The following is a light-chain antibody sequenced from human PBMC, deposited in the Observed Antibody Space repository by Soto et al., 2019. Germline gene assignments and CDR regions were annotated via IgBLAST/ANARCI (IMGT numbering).Light chain of an antibody. Sequence: DIVMTQSPATLSVSPGERATLSCRASQSVASNLAWYQQRPVQAPRLLFYGASTRATGVPFRFSGSGSGTEFTLTISSLQSEDFAVYYCHHSHTWPHTFGGGTKVEIK. V-gene: IGKV3-15*01. CDR2: GAS. J-gene: IGKJ4*01. CDR1: QSVASN. CDR3: HHSHTWPHT.